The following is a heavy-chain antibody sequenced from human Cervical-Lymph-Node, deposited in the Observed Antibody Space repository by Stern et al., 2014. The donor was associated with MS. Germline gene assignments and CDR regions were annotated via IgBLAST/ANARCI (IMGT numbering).Heavy chain of an antibody. D-gene: IGHD6-19*01. CDR2: IYYSGST. V-gene: IGHV4-31*03. CDR1: GGSISSGGYY. Sequence: QLRLQESGPGLVKPTQTLSLTCSVSGGSISSGGYYWSWIRQHPGKGLEWVGYIYYSGSTYYNPSLKSRVTISVDTSENQFSLKLSSVTAADTAVYYCARDVGIAVTGAYYYYGMDVWGQGTTVTVSS. J-gene: IGHJ6*02. CDR3: ARDVGIAVTGAYYYYGMDV.